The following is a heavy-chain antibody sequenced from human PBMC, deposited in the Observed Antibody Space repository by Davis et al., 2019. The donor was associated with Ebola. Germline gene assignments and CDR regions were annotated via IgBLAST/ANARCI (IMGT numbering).Heavy chain of an antibody. CDR3: ARDQRGYCSSTSCYGEDYFYGMDV. J-gene: IGHJ6*02. V-gene: IGHV1-2*04. CDR2: INPNSGGT. Sequence: AASVKVSCKASGYTFTGYYMHWVRQAPGQGLEWMGWINPNSGGTNYAQKFQGWVTMTRDTSISTAYMGLSRLRSDDTAVYYCARDQRGYCSSTSCYGEDYFYGMDVWSQGTTVTVSS. D-gene: IGHD2-2*01. CDR1: GYTFTGYY.